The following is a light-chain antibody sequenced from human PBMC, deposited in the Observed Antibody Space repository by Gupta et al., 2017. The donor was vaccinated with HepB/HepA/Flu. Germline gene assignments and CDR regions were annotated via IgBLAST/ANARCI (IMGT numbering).Light chain of an antibody. Sequence: SYELTQPPSVSVSPGQTASIPCSGDKLGDRYACWYQQKPGQSPVVVIYQDGKRPSGIPERFSGSNSGNTATLTISGTQAMDEADYYCQAWDSTTVVFGGGTKLTVL. V-gene: IGLV3-1*01. CDR3: QAWDSTTVV. J-gene: IGLJ2*01. CDR1: KLGDRY. CDR2: QDG.